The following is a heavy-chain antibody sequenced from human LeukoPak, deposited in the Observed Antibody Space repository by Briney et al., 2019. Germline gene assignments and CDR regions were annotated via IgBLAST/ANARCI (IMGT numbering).Heavy chain of an antibody. J-gene: IGHJ5*02. CDR3: ARDQGLFLGLPSPFDP. D-gene: IGHD2-21*01. Sequence: ASVKVSCKASGYTFTSYDINWVRQATGQGLEWMGWMNPNSGNTGYAQKFQGRVTMTRNTSISTAYMELSSLRSEDTAVYYCARDQGLFLGLPSPFDPWGQGTLVTVSS. CDR1: GYTFTSYD. V-gene: IGHV1-8*01. CDR2: MNPNSGNT.